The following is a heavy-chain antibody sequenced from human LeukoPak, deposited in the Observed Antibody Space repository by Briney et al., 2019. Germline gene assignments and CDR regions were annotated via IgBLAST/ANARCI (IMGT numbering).Heavy chain of an antibody. CDR3: ARAPRGQLNWFDP. V-gene: IGHV3-30-3*01. Sequence: GRSLRLSCAASGFTFSSYAMHWVRQAPGKGLEWVAVISYDGSNKYYADSVKGRFTISRDNSKNTLYPQMNSLRAEDTAVYYCARAPRGQLNWFDPWGQGTLVTVSS. CDR2: ISYDGSNK. D-gene: IGHD1-1*01. CDR1: GFTFSSYA. J-gene: IGHJ5*02.